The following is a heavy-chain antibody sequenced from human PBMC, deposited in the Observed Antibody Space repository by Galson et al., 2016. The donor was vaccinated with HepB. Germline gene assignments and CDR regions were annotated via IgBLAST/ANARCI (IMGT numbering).Heavy chain of an antibody. J-gene: IGHJ6*02. CDR1: GYTFTTYG. Sequence: SVKVSCKASGYTFTTYGISWVRQAPGQGLEWMGWISAYNGNTNYAQKLQGRVTMTTDTSTSTAYMELRSLRSGDTAVYYCARDPRKIRYQLLEIYYYYYAMDGWGQGTTVTVSS. CDR3: ARDPRKIRYQLLEIYYYYYAMDG. V-gene: IGHV1-18*01. D-gene: IGHD2-2*01. CDR2: ISAYNGNT.